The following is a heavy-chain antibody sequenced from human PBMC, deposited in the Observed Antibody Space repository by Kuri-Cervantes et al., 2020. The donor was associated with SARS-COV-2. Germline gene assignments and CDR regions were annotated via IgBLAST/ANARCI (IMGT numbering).Heavy chain of an antibody. J-gene: IGHJ3*02. Sequence: GGSLRLSCAASGFTFSSYWMHWVRQAPGKGLVWVSRINSDGSSTSYANSVKGRFTISRDNAKNTLYLQMNSLRAEDTAVYYCARDRYAYYDSSGYSGRGDAFDIWGQGKMVTVSS. CDR2: INSDGSST. D-gene: IGHD3-22*01. CDR3: ARDRYAYYDSSGYSGRGDAFDI. V-gene: IGHV3-74*01. CDR1: GFTFSSYW.